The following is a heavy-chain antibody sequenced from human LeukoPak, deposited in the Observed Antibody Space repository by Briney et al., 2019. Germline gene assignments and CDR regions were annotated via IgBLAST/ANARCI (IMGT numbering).Heavy chain of an antibody. J-gene: IGHJ4*02. CDR1: GGSISSYY. CDR3: ACVSGYYSTPYFDY. Sequence: KPSETLSLTCTVSGGSISSYYWSWIRQPPGKGLEWIGYIYYSGSTNYNPSLKSRVTISVDTSKNQSSLKLSSVTAADTAVYYCACVSGYYSTPYFDYWGQGTLVTVSS. V-gene: IGHV4-59*01. CDR2: IYYSGST. D-gene: IGHD3-22*01.